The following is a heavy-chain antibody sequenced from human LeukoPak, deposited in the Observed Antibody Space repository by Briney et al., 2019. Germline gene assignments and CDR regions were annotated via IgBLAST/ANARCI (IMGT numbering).Heavy chain of an antibody. CDR1: GFTFSSYS. CDR2: ISSSSSTI. Sequence: PGRSLRLSCAASGFTFSSYSMNWVRQAPGKGLEWVSYISSSSSTIYYADSVKGRFTISRDNAKNSLYLQMNSLRAEDTAVYYCARDHSSGWYEGVDFDCWGQGTLVTVSS. V-gene: IGHV3-48*01. J-gene: IGHJ4*02. D-gene: IGHD6-19*01. CDR3: ARDHSSGWYEGVDFDC.